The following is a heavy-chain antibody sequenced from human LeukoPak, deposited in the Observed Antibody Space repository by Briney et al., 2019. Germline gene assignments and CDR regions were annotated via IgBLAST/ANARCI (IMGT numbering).Heavy chain of an antibody. V-gene: IGHV3-66*03. D-gene: IGHD3/OR15-3a*01. CDR1: GFRVSDYY. Sequence: AGGSLRLSCAVSGFRVSDYYMSWVRQAPGKGLEWVGLIRDSGEAFYADFARGRFAISRDESENTLYLQMNSLRVEDTAVYFCARDRAANQDWVGFDPWGQGTPVIASS. CDR3: ARDRAANQDWVGFDP. CDR2: IRDSGEA. J-gene: IGHJ5*02.